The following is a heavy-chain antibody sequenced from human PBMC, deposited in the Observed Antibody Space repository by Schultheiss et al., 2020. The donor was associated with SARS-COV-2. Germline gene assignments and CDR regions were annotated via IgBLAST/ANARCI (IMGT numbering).Heavy chain of an antibody. CDR2: IDWDDDK. Sequence: SGPTLVKPTQTLTVTCTFSGFSLSTSGMCVSWIRQPPGKALEWLALIDWDDDKYYSTSLKTRLTISKDTSKNQVVLTMTNMDPVDTATYYCARIPNYYDSSGPYYFDYWGQGTLVTVSS. J-gene: IGHJ4*02. CDR1: GFSLSTSGMC. D-gene: IGHD3-22*01. CDR3: ARIPNYYDSSGPYYFDY. V-gene: IGHV2-70*01.